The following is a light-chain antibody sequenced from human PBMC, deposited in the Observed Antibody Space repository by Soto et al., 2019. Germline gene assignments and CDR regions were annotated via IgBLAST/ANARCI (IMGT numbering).Light chain of an antibody. V-gene: IGKV3-20*01. Sequence: EIVLTQSPGTLSLSPGERATLSCRASQYISNMYLAWYQQRPGQAPRLLIYGASSRATGIPDRFSGSGSGTDFTFTISRLEPEDFAVYYWQQYDHLPNTFGQGTKVAIK. CDR2: GAS. CDR1: QYISNMY. J-gene: IGKJ1*01. CDR3: QQYDHLPNT.